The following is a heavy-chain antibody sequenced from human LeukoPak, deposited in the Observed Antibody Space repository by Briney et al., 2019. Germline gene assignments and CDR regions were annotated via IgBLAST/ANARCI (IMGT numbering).Heavy chain of an antibody. Sequence: SETLSLTCTVSGVSISSYYWSWIRPPPGKGLEWIGYIYYSGSTNYNPSLKSRVTISVDTSKNQFSLKLSSVTAADTAAYYCARHTRRYCSSTSCYDWIWFDPWGQGTLVTVSS. D-gene: IGHD2-2*01. CDR2: IYYSGST. J-gene: IGHJ5*02. CDR1: GVSISSYY. CDR3: ARHTRRYCSSTSCYDWIWFDP. V-gene: IGHV4-59*08.